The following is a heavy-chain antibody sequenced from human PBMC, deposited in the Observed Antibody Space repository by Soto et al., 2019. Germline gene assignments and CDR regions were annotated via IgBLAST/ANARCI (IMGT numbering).Heavy chain of an antibody. Sequence: TLSLPCTVSGGSISNGGYYWNWVRQHPGKGLEWIGYIHYSGSTWYNPSLESRVTISVDTSKDQFSLKLRSVTAADTAVYYCARVRGSGSYAAYYFDSWGQGTLVTVPS. D-gene: IGHD3-10*01. CDR2: IHYSGST. J-gene: IGHJ4*01. CDR3: ARVRGSGSYAAYYFDS. CDR1: GGSISNGGYY. V-gene: IGHV4-31*03.